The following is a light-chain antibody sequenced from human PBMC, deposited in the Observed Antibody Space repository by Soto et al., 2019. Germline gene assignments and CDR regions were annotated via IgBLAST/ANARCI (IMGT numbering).Light chain of an antibody. Sequence: DIQMTQSPSSVSASVGDRVTITCRASQGISSWVAWYQQKPGKAPNLLIYAASSLQSEVPSRFGGSGSGTEFTLTISNLQPEDFATYYCQQADTFPLTFGGGTKVEIK. V-gene: IGKV1-12*01. CDR1: QGISSW. CDR3: QQADTFPLT. CDR2: AAS. J-gene: IGKJ4*01.